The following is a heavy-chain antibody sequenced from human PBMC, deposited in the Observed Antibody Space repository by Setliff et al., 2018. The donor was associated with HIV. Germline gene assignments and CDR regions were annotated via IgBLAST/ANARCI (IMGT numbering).Heavy chain of an antibody. CDR2: IFHDGTV. CDR1: GFSIKNGNW. J-gene: IGHJ4*02. CDR3: AKTNIPMPRSGTRLES. D-gene: IGHD2-2*02. V-gene: IGHV4-4*02. Sequence: TLSLTCVVSGFSIKNGNWWNWVRQTPGKGLEWIGQIFHDGTVTYKPSLESRVTILMDILKNQISLNVTSVTAADTATYYCAKTNIPMPRSGTRLESWGPGRLVTVSS.